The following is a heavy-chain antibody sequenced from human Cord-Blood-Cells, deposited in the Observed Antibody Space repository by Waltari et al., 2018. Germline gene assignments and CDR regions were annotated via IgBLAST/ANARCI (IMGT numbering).Heavy chain of an antibody. CDR1: GYTFTSYG. J-gene: IGHJ6*02. CDR2: ISAYNGNT. Sequence: QVQLVQSGAEVKKPGASVKVSCKASGYTFTSYGIGWVRQAPGQGLEWMGWISAYNGNTNYAQKLQGRVTMTTDTSTSTAYMELRSLRSDDTAVYYCARDRPKQQLFSYYYGMDVWGQGTTVTVSS. V-gene: IGHV1-18*01. CDR3: ARDRPKQQLFSYYYGMDV. D-gene: IGHD6-13*01.